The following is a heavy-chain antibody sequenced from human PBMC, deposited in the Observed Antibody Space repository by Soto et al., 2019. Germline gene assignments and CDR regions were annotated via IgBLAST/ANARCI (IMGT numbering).Heavy chain of an antibody. CDR3: ARGVVVAAMRGYYFDY. V-gene: IGHV2-70*01. Sequence: WDDDKYYSTSLKTRLTISKDTSKNQVVLTMTNMDPVDTATYYCARGVVVAAMRGYYFDYWGQGTLVTVSS. D-gene: IGHD2-15*01. J-gene: IGHJ4*02. CDR2: WDDDK.